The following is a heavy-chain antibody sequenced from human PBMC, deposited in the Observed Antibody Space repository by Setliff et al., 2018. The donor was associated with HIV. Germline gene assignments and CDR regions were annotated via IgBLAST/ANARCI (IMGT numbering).Heavy chain of an antibody. CDR2: MNPNSGNT. J-gene: IGHJ4*02. D-gene: IGHD2-2*01. CDR3: GRHVDGYCSATSCIVMSWD. CDR1: GYSFTTFD. Sequence: ASVKVSCKASGYSFTTFDVNWVRQATGQGLEWMGWMNPNSGNTGYAQNFQGRVSMTRNTSITTAYMDLSSLHSGDTASYYCGRHVDGYCSATSCIVMSWDWGQGTLVTVSS. V-gene: IGHV1-8*01.